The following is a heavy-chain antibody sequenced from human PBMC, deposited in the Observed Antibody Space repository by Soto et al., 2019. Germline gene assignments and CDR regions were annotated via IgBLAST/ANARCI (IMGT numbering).Heavy chain of an antibody. V-gene: IGHV5-51*01. Sequence: GESLKISCKGSGYRFTTYWIAWVRQMPGKGLEWVGIIYHGDSDTRYSPSFEGHVTISVDKSISTAFLQWNSLKASDNAIYYCARHSTSAPTDYWGKGNIVNVSA. CDR2: IYHGDSDT. CDR1: GYRFTTYW. D-gene: IGHD3-10*01. J-gene: IGHJ4*01. CDR3: ARHSTSAPTDY.